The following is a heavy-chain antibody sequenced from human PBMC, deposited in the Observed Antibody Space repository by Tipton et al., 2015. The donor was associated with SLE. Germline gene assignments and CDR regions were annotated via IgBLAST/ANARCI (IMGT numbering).Heavy chain of an antibody. CDR3: ARYLFSGWRTYGMDV. CDR1: GITFSSYS. V-gene: IGHV3-21*03. J-gene: IGHJ6*02. Sequence: GSLRLPCAASGITFSSYSMNWVRQAPGKGLEWVSSISSSSSYIYYVDSVKGRFTISRDNAKNSLYLQMNSLRAEDTAVYYCARYLFSGWRTYGMDVWGQGTTVTVSS. D-gene: IGHD6-19*01. CDR2: ISSSSSYI.